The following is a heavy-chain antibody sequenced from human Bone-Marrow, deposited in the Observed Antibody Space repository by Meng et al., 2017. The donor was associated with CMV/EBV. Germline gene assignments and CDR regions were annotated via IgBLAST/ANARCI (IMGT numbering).Heavy chain of an antibody. CDR1: GFTFDDYG. J-gene: IGHJ1*01. CDR3: ARGRIGSYVYFQN. CDR2: INWNGAST. D-gene: IGHD1-26*01. Sequence: GGSLRLSCAASGFTFDDYGMSWVRQAPGKGLEWVSGINWNGASTGYADSVKGRFTISRDNAKNSLYVKMNRMRAGDTAFYYCARGRIGSYVYFQNWGQGTLVTVSS. V-gene: IGHV3-20*04.